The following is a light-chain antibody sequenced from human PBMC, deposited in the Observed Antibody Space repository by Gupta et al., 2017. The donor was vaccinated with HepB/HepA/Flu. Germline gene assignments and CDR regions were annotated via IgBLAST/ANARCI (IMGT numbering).Light chain of an antibody. Sequence: DIVMTQFPDSLAVSLGERATINCKSSQSVLYPSNNKNYLAWYLQKPGQPPKLLIYWASTRESGVPDRFSGSGSGTDFTLTISNLQAEDVAVYYCQQYYSTPLTFGGGTKVEIK. CDR1: QSVLYPSNNKNY. CDR3: QQYYSTPLT. J-gene: IGKJ4*01. CDR2: WAS. V-gene: IGKV4-1*01.